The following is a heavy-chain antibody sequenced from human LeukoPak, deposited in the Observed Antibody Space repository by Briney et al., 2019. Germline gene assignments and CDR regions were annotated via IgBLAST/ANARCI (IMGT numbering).Heavy chain of an antibody. CDR1: GYTFTGYH. J-gene: IGHJ4*02. CDR3: ARGASRSFDY. CDR2: INPDSGGT. V-gene: IGHV1-2*02. Sequence: ASVKVSCKASGYTFTGYHMHWVRQAPGQGLEWMGWINPDSGGTDYAQKFQGRVTMTRDTSISTAYMELSGLRSADTAVYYCARGASRSFDYWGQGTLVTVSS.